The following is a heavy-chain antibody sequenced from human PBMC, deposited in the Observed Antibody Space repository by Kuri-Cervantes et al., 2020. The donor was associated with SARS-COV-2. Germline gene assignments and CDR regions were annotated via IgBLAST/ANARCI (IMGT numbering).Heavy chain of an antibody. Sequence: GESLKISCAASGFTFSDYYMSWIRQAPGKGLEWVSYISSSGGIYMQYADSVKGRFTISRDNAKKSLYLEMNNLRAEDTAVYCCARQGYCSGGSCYSGAMDVWGQGTTVTVSS. J-gene: IGHJ6*02. CDR1: GFTFSDYY. CDR3: ARQGYCSGGSCYSGAMDV. V-gene: IGHV3-11*01. CDR2: ISSSGGIYM. D-gene: IGHD2-15*01.